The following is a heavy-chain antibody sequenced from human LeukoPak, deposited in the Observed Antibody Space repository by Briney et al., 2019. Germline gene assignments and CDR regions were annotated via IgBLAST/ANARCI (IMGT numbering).Heavy chain of an antibody. Sequence: GGSLRLSCAASGFTFSSYGMSWVRQAPGKGLEWVPGISGSGGSTYYADSVKGRFTISRDNSKNTLYLQMNSLRGEDTAVYYCAKCIAVAGRSPDYWGQGTLVTVSS. CDR2: ISGSGGST. CDR3: AKCIAVAGRSPDY. D-gene: IGHD6-19*01. J-gene: IGHJ4*02. V-gene: IGHV3-23*01. CDR1: GFTFSSYG.